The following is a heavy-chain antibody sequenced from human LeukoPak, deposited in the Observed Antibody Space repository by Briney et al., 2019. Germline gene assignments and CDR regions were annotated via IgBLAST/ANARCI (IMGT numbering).Heavy chain of an antibody. V-gene: IGHV4-4*07. D-gene: IGHD3-22*01. J-gene: IGHJ4*02. CDR2: IYTSGST. CDR3: ARRWKYYYDSSGYFDY. CDR1: GGSISSYY. Sequence: SETLSLTCTVSGGSISSYYWSWIRQPAGKGLEWIRRIYTSGSTNYNPSLKSRVTMSVDTSKNQFSLKLSSVTAADTAVYYCARRWKYYYDSSGYFDYWGQGTLVTVSS.